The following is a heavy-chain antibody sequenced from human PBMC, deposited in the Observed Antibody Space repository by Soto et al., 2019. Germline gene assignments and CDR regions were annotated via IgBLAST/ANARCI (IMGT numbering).Heavy chain of an antibody. CDR1: GFTFSSYG. J-gene: IGHJ4*02. V-gene: IGHV3-30*18. Sequence: GGSLRLSCAASGFTFSSYGMHWVRQAPGKGLEWVAVISYDGSNKYYADSVKGRFTISRDNSKNTLYLQMNSLRAEDTAVYYCANNVGRSPDYWGQGALVTLSS. CDR3: ANNVGRSPDY. D-gene: IGHD2-8*01. CDR2: ISYDGSNK.